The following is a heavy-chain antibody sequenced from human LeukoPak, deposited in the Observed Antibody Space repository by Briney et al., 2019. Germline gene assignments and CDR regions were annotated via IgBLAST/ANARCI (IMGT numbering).Heavy chain of an antibody. V-gene: IGHV4-59*01. CDR1: GGSISSYY. Sequence: SETLSLTCTVSGGSISSYYWSWIRQPPGKGLEWIGYIYYSGSTNYNPSLESRVTISVDTSKNQFSLKLSSVTAADTAVYYCARADYYDSSCFDYWGQGTLVTVSS. D-gene: IGHD3-22*01. CDR2: IYYSGST. J-gene: IGHJ4*02. CDR3: ARADYYDSSCFDY.